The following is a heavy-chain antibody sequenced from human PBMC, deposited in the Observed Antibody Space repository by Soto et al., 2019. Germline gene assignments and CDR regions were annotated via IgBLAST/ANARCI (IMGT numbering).Heavy chain of an antibody. CDR1: GTIFSSYT. Sequence: QVQLVQSGAEVKKPGSSVRVSCKASGTIFSSYTISWVRQAPGQGLEWMGRIIPILGETNSAQKFQGRVTLTADKSKNTAYMELISLRLEDTALYYCARGLGGRMDDWGQGTTVTVSS. CDR2: IIPILGET. CDR3: ARGLGGRMDD. D-gene: IGHD3-16*01. V-gene: IGHV1-69*08. J-gene: IGHJ6*02.